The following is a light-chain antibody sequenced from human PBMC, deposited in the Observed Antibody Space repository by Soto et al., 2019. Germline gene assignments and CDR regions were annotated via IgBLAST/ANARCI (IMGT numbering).Light chain of an antibody. CDR3: QQLNSYPRT. CDR1: QGIGNA. J-gene: IGKJ1*01. V-gene: IGKV1-13*02. Sequence: AIQLTQSPSSLSASVGDRVTISCLASQGIGNALGWYQQKPGKPPKVLIYGASTLQSGVPSRFSGSGSGTDFTLTISSLQPEDFATYYRQQLNSYPRTFGQGTKVDIK. CDR2: GAS.